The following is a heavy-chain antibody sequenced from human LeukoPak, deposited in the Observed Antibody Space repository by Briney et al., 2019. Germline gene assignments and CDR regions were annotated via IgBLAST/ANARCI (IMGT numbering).Heavy chain of an antibody. V-gene: IGHV4-59*07. CDR3: ARGMQQLYHFDS. CDR1: GGSNSSYY. Sequence: SDTLSLTCAVSGGSNSSYYWSWIRQPPGKGLEWIGYIYYSGSTNYNPSLKSRVTISVDTSKNQFSLKLLSVTAADTAVYYCARGMQQLYHFDSWGRGTLVTVSS. J-gene: IGHJ4*02. CDR2: IYYSGST. D-gene: IGHD6-13*01.